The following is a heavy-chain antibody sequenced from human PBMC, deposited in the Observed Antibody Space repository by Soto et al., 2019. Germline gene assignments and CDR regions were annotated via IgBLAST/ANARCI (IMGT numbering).Heavy chain of an antibody. CDR1: GDTFSFYT. Sequence: QVQLVQSGTEVKKPGSSVKVSCKASGDTFSFYTINWVRQAPGLGIEWVGRINPIVSMSNYAQKFQGRVSMSSEKSTTTAYRATIHLKYDDTAMYFCAASYGTGYRAFDDWGQGALVIGTS. V-gene: IGHV1-69*02. CDR3: AASYGTGYRAFDD. D-gene: IGHD3-10*01. J-gene: IGHJ4*02. CDR2: INPIVSMS.